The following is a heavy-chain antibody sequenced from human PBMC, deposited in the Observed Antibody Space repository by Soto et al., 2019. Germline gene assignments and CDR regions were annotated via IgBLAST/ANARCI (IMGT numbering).Heavy chain of an antibody. CDR3: ARTDVDTAMDYYYYYGMDV. D-gene: IGHD5-18*01. J-gene: IGHJ6*02. Sequence: PSQTLSLTCAISGDSVSSNSAAWNWIRQSPSRGLEWLGRTYYRSKWYNDYAVSVKSRITINPDTSKNQFSLQLNSVTPEDTAVCYCARTDVDTAMDYYYYYGMDVWGQGTTVTVSS. CDR1: GDSVSSNSAA. CDR2: TYYRSKWYN. V-gene: IGHV6-1*01.